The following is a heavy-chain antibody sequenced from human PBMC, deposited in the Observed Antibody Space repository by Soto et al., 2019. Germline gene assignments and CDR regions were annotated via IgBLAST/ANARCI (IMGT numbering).Heavy chain of an antibody. CDR3: ARGYSTPFGYYGMDV. D-gene: IGHD2-15*01. Sequence: QVQLQESGPGLVKPSQTLSLTCTVSGGSISSGGYYWSWIRQHPGKGLEWIGYIYYSGSTYYNPSLKSRVTISVDTSKTQFSLKLSSVTAEDTAVYYCARGYSTPFGYYGMDVWGQGTTVTVSS. CDR2: IYYSGST. CDR1: GGSISSGGYY. V-gene: IGHV4-31*03. J-gene: IGHJ6*02.